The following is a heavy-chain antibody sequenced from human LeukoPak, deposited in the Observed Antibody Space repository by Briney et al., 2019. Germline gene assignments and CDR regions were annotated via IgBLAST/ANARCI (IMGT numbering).Heavy chain of an antibody. V-gene: IGHV4-59*01. CDR2: IYFSGST. J-gene: IGHJ6*03. Sequence: SETLSLTCTVSGGSISSYYWSWIRQPPGKGLEWIGYIYFSGSTNYNPSLKSRVTISRDTSKNQFSLKLNSVTAADTAVYYCAKEREGFTMARGSKNPYYYYMDVWGKGTTVTVSS. D-gene: IGHD3-10*01. CDR3: AKEREGFTMARGSKNPYYYYMDV. CDR1: GGSISSYY.